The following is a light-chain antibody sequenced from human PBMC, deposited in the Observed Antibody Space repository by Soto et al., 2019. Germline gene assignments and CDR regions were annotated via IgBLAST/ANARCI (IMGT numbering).Light chain of an antibody. V-gene: IGKV1-17*01. CDR2: GTS. CDR3: QQVNSYPLT. CDR1: QGIRNN. J-gene: IGKJ5*01. Sequence: DIQMTQSPSSLLASVGDRVTMTFGASQGIRNNLGWYQQKPGKAPKRLIYGTSNLQYGAPSRFSGRGSGTEFTLTITSLQPEDFAAYYCQQVNSYPLTFGGGTRLEIK.